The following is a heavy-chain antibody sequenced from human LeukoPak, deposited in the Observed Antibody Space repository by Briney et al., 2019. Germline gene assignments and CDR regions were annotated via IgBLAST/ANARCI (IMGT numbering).Heavy chain of an antibody. J-gene: IGHJ4*02. CDR1: GXTFXTYG. Sequence: SVNVSXKAXGXTFXTYGSIGVGQAAGQGREGMGWLRACNGNTNYEQQLKGRVNMTTDTSTRQAYMEMRSLRSDDTAVYYCARDESDFGETSGYWGQGTLVTVSS. D-gene: IGHD3-10*01. V-gene: IGHV1-18*01. CDR3: ARDESDFGETSGY. CDR2: LRACNGNT.